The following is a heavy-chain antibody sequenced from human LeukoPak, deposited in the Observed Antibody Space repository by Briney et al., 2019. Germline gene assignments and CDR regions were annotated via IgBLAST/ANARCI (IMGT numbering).Heavy chain of an antibody. CDR1: GFSFSSYW. V-gene: IGHV3-7*01. CDR3: ARDFSDQLITGERWLQFSGHAFDI. Sequence: GGSLRLSCAASGFSFSSYWMSWVRQAPGKGLEWVANIKQDESEKYYVDSVKGRFTMSKDNAKNSLYLQMNSLRAEDTAVYYCARDFSDQLITGERWLQFSGHAFDIWGQGTMVTVSS. D-gene: IGHD5-24*01. J-gene: IGHJ3*02. CDR2: IKQDESEK.